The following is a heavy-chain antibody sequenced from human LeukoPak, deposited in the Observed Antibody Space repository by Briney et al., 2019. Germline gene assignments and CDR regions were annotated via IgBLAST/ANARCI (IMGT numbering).Heavy chain of an antibody. D-gene: IGHD4-17*01. CDR2: ISGSDAST. CDR3: AKETGSAVGSTDFDY. V-gene: IGHV3-23*01. Sequence: PGGSLRLSCAASGFTFRIYAMSWVRQAPGKGLEWVSGISGSDASTFYADSVKGRFTISRDNSKNTLYLQMNSPRAEDTAVYYCAKETGSAVGSTDFDYWGQGTLVTVSS. J-gene: IGHJ4*02. CDR1: GFTFRIYA.